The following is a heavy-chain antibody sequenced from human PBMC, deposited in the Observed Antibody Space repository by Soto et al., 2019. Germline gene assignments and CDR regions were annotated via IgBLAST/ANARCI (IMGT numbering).Heavy chain of an antibody. Sequence: VQLVESGGGLVSPGGTLTLPWVGSGIRFNDHSQHLGRPAPGTGLQWLSYISSCGDTTHHAYSVRGRFTVSRDNAKNSVFLRMDSLRDDDTAMYYCARLPKRSLVTAWGQGTLVTVSS. D-gene: IGHD2-21*02. J-gene: IGHJ4*02. V-gene: IGHV3-48*02. CDR2: ISSCGDTT. CDR3: ARLPKRSLVTA. CDR1: GIRFNDHS.